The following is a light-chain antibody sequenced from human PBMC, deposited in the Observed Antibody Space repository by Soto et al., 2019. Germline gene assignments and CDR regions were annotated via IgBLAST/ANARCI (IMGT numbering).Light chain of an antibody. CDR2: EVS. CDR3: SSYISSSTVV. J-gene: IGLJ2*01. V-gene: IGLV2-14*01. Sequence: QSALTQPASVSGSPGQSITISCTGTSSDVGGYKYVSWYQQHPGKVPKLMIYEVSNRPSGVSNRFSGSKSGNTASLTISGLQAEDEADYYCSSYISSSTVVFGGATKVTVL. CDR1: SSDVGGYKY.